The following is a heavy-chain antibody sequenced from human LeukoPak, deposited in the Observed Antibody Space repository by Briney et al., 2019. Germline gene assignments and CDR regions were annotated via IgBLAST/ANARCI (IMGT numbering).Heavy chain of an antibody. CDR2: INAGNGNT. CDR1: GYTFTSYA. J-gene: IGHJ4*02. Sequence: GASVKVSCKASGYTFTSYAMHWVRQAPGQRLEWMGWINAGNGNTKYSQKFQGRVTITRDTSASTAYMELSSLRSEDTAVYYCARGRQWLVGDLGYWGQGTLVTVSS. V-gene: IGHV1-3*01. CDR3: ARGRQWLVGDLGY. D-gene: IGHD6-19*01.